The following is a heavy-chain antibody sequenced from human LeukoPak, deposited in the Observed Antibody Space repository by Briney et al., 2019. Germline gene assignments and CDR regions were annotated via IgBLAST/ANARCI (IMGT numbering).Heavy chain of an antibody. CDR1: GYTFTNYW. Sequence: GESLKISCKGSGYTFTNYWIAWVRQVAGKGLEWMGIIYPDDAHTRYSPSFEGQVTISADKSINTAYLQRRSLEASDTAMYYCARRTNNYNYLVDYWGQGTLVTVSS. CDR2: IYPDDAHT. J-gene: IGHJ4*02. CDR3: ARRTNNYNYLVDY. V-gene: IGHV5-51*01. D-gene: IGHD3-16*01.